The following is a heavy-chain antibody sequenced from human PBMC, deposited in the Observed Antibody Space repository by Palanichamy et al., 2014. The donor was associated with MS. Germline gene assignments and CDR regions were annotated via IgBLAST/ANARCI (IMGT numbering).Heavy chain of an antibody. Sequence: QVQLVESGGGVVQPGRSLRLSCAASGFTFSSYAMHWVRQAPGMGLEWVAVISYDGSNKYYADSVKGRFTISRDNSKNTLYLQMNILRAEDTAVYYCAREGSYYSDYWGQGTLVTVSS. CDR1: GFTFSSYA. CDR2: ISYDGSNK. CDR3: AREGSYYSDY. V-gene: IGHV3-30-3*01. J-gene: IGHJ4*02.